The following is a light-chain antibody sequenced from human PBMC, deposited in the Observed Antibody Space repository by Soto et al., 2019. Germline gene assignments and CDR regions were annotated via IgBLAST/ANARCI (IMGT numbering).Light chain of an antibody. Sequence: DIQMTQSPSSVSAFVGDRVTITCRASQDISSWLAWYQQKPGKAPKLLIYAASSLESGVPSRFSGSGSGTIFILTISSLQAEDFATYYCQQSNSSPLTFGQGTRLEIK. CDR3: QQSNSSPLT. CDR2: AAS. J-gene: IGKJ5*01. CDR1: QDISSW. V-gene: IGKV1-12*01.